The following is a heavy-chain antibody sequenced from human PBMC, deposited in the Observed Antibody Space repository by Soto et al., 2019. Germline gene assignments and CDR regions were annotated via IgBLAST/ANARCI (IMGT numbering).Heavy chain of an antibody. CDR3: ARDSTAWFPYYGIDV. J-gene: IGHJ6*02. V-gene: IGHV4-59*02. D-gene: IGHD3-10*01. CDR2: ISDRGTT. CDR1: GGSVDYYY. Sequence: SETLSLTCTVSGGSVDYYYWTWIRQPRGKGLEWLGYISDRGTTSYNPSLRSRVTISVDTSKNQFSLRLNSVTAADTAVYYCARDSTAWFPYYGIDVWGQGTTVTVSS.